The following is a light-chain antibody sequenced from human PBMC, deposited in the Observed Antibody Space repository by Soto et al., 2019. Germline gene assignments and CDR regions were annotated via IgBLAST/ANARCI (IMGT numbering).Light chain of an antibody. Sequence: IHMTQSPSSLSASLGDRVTITFRASQSISSYLNWYQQKPGKAPKLLIYAASSLQSGVPSRFSGSGSGTDFTLTISSLQPEDFATYYCQQSYSTPLTFGGGTKVDIK. CDR1: QSISSY. J-gene: IGKJ4*01. CDR3: QQSYSTPLT. V-gene: IGKV1-39*01. CDR2: AAS.